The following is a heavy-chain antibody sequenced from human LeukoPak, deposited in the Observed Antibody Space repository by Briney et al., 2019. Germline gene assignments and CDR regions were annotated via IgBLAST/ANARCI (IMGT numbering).Heavy chain of an antibody. D-gene: IGHD4-23*01. CDR1: GFPFSNYG. CDR2: IWYDGSDQ. CDR3: ARDYAGNSWYFDL. J-gene: IGHJ2*01. Sequence: GRSLRLSCAASGFPFSNYGMHWGRQAPGKRLEWVAVIWYDGSDQYYAYSVEDSVTISRDKSKNTLYLQMNSLRADDTAVYYCARDYAGNSWYFDLWGRGALLCDSS. V-gene: IGHV3-33*01.